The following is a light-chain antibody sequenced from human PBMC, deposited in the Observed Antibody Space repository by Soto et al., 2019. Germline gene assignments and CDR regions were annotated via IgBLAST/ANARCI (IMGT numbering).Light chain of an antibody. CDR3: QQRSNWPIT. J-gene: IGKJ3*01. CDR1: QSVSNNY. V-gene: IGKV3D-20*02. CDR2: GAS. Sequence: EIVLTQSPGTLSLSPGERATLSCRASQSVSNNYLAWYQQKPGQAPRLLIYGASNRATGIPDRSSGSGSGTDFTLTISSLEPEDFAVYYCQQRSNWPITFGPGTKVDI.